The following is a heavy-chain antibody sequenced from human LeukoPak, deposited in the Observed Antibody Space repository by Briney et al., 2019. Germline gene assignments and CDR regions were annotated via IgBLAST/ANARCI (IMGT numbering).Heavy chain of an antibody. CDR1: GFTFSSYG. Sequence: GGSLRLSCAASGFTFSSYGMHWVRQAPGKGLEWVAVISYDGSNKYYADSVKGRFTISRDNSKNTLYLQMNSLRAEDTAVYYCAKADYDILTGYYTSFDYWGQGTLVTVSS. CDR2: ISYDGSNK. V-gene: IGHV3-30*18. D-gene: IGHD3-9*01. CDR3: AKADYDILTGYYTSFDY. J-gene: IGHJ4*02.